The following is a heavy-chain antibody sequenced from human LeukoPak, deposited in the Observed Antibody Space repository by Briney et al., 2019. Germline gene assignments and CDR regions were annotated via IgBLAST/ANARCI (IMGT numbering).Heavy chain of an antibody. CDR1: GFTFSDNY. CDR2: ISSSGNTT. J-gene: IGHJ4*02. V-gene: IGHV3-11*04. Sequence: PGGSLRLSCAASGFTFSDNYMSWIRQAPGKGLEWVSYISSSGNTTYNADSVKGRFSITRDNAENSLYLQMNSLRAKDTAVYYCARDGGSAWFLDYWGQGTLVTVSS. D-gene: IGHD6-19*01. CDR3: ARDGGSAWFLDY.